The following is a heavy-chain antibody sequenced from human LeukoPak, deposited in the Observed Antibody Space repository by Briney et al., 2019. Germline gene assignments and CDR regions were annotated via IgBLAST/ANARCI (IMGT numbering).Heavy chain of an antibody. Sequence: GASVKVSCKASGYTFTSYAMNWVRQAPGQGLEWMGWINTNTGDPTYAQGFTGRFVFSLDTSVSTAYLQISSLKAEDTAVYYCARDVIAWAPLRYFDLWGRGTLVTVSS. V-gene: IGHV7-4-1*02. CDR3: ARDVIAWAPLRYFDL. J-gene: IGHJ2*01. CDR2: INTNTGDP. D-gene: IGHD6-13*01. CDR1: GYTFTSYA.